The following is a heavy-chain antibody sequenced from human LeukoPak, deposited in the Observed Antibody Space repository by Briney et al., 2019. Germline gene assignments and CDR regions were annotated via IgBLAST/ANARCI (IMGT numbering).Heavy chain of an antibody. CDR2: FDPEDGET. CDR1: GYTLTELS. CDR3: TTDLVLLWFGELFGY. J-gene: IGHJ4*02. Sequence: GASVKVSCKVSGYTLTELSMHWVRQAPGKGLEWMGGFDPEDGETIYAQKFQGRVTMTEDTSTDTAYMELSSLRSEDTAVYYCTTDLVLLWFGELFGYWGQGTLVTVSS. D-gene: IGHD3-10*01. V-gene: IGHV1-24*01.